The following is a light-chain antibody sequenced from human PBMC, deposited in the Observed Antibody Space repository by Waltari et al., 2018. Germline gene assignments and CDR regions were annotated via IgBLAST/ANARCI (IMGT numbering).Light chain of an antibody. V-gene: IGKV1-5*01. J-gene: IGKJ1*01. CDR3: QQYSNYPWT. CDR2: GAS. Sequence: DIQMTQSPSTLSAFVGDRVTIPCRANQSITSWLAWYQQRPGKAPTLLIYGASNLQSGVPSRFSGSGSGTEFTLTISSLQPDDFATYYCQQYSNYPWTFGQGTNVEIK. CDR1: QSITSW.